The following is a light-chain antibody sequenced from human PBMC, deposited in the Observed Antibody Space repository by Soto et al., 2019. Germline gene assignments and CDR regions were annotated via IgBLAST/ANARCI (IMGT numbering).Light chain of an antibody. Sequence: DIQMTQSPSSVSASIGDTVTITCRASQDINIYLNWYQQKPGEVPRLLIYSASTLHSGVPSRFTGSGSETDFTLTISSLQPEDFATYYCQQTYSTLNSFGQGTKLEIK. J-gene: IGKJ2*03. CDR2: SAS. V-gene: IGKV1-39*01. CDR1: QDINIY. CDR3: QQTYSTLNS.